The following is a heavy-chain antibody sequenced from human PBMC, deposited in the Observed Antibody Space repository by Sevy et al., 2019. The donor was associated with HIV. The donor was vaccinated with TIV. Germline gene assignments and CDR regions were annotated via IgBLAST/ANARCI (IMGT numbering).Heavy chain of an antibody. CDR2: ISGGSTTT. D-gene: IGHD3-22*01. V-gene: IGHV3-23*01. CDR1: GFTFSNYV. Sequence: GGSLRLSCAASGFTFSNYVMSWVRQAPGKGLEWVSDISGGSTTTYDADSVKGRFTISRDNSKRTLYLQMNTLRAEDTAVYYCSISPDYLDSSGYYSGFDYRGQGTLVTVSS. CDR3: SISPDYLDSSGYYSGFDY. J-gene: IGHJ4*02.